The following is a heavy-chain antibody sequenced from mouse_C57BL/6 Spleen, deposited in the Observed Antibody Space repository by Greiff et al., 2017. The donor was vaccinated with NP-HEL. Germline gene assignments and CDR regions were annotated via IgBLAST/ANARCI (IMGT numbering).Heavy chain of an antibody. V-gene: IGHV1-26*01. D-gene: IGHD2-1*01. CDR3: ARRDGNYG. CDR1: GYTFTDYY. Sequence: VQLQQSGPELVKPGASVKISCKASGYTFTDYYMNWVKQSHGKSLEWIGDINPNNGGTSYNQKFKGKATLTVDKSSSTAYMELRSLTSEDSAVYYCARRDGNYGWGQGTTLTVSS. CDR2: INPNNGGT. J-gene: IGHJ2*01.